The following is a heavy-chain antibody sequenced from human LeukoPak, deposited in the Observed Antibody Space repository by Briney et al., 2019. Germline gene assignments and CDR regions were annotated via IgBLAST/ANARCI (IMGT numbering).Heavy chain of an antibody. CDR2: ISWNSGSI. J-gene: IGHJ3*02. D-gene: IGHD3-16*02. CDR1: GFTFDDYA. Sequence: GRSLRLSCAASGFTFDDYAMHWVRQAPGKGLEWVSGISWNSGSIGYADSVKGRFTISRDNAKNSLYLQMNSLRAEDTALYYCAKGRGFMITFGGVIVRNDAFDIWGQGTMVTVSS. CDR3: AKGRGFMITFGGVIVRNDAFDI. V-gene: IGHV3-9*01.